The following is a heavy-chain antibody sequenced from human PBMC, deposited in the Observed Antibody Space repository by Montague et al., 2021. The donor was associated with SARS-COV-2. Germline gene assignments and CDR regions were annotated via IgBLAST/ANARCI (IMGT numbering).Heavy chain of an antibody. J-gene: IGHJ4*02. V-gene: IGHV3-21*01. Sequence: SLRLSCAASGFTFSSYSMNWVRQAPGKGLEWVSSISSSSSYIYYADSVKGRFTISRGNAKNSLYLQMNSLRAEDTAVYYCARDQSGYSYGYAPYFDYWGQGTLVTVSS. D-gene: IGHD5-18*01. CDR1: GFTFSSYS. CDR2: ISSSSSYI. CDR3: ARDQSGYSYGYAPYFDY.